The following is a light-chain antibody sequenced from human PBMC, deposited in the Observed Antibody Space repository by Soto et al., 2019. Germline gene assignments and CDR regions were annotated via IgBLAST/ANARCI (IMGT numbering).Light chain of an antibody. CDR3: QQYGSSTLT. CDR1: QSVSSSY. CDR2: GAS. J-gene: IGKJ4*01. V-gene: IGKV3-20*01. Sequence: EIVFTQSPGTLYLSPGERATLSCRASQSVSSSYLAWYQQKPGQAPRLLIYGASRRATGIPDLFSCSGAGPACTRTISRLEHEDVAVAYCQQYGSSTLTFGGGTQVDIK.